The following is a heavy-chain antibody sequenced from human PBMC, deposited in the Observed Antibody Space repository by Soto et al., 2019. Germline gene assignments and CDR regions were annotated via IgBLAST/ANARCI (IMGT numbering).Heavy chain of an antibody. CDR3: ATPRSGSFYY. J-gene: IGHJ4*02. CDR1: GLTFGA. D-gene: IGHD1-26*01. Sequence: EVQLLESGGGLVQPGGSLRLSCAASGLTFGATNWVRQAPKKGLEWVSEISGSSTNTYYADSVRGRFTISRDISKNTLYLQMNSLRAEDTAVYYWATPRSGSFYYWGQGTLVTVSS. CDR2: ISGSSTNT. V-gene: IGHV3-23*01.